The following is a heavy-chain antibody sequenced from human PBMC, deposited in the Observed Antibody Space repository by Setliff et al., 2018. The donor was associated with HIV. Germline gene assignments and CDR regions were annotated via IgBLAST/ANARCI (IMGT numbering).Heavy chain of an antibody. CDR2: INPSGGST. CDR3: ARDTGYYDSTVSPPYNWFDP. Sequence: ASVKVSCKASGDIFSFYALSWVRQAPAQGLEWMGIINPSGGSTGYAQKFQGRVTMTRDTSTSTVYMELSSLRSEDTAVYYCARDTGYYDSTVSPPYNWFDPWGQGTLVTVSS. D-gene: IGHD3-22*01. V-gene: IGHV1-46*01. J-gene: IGHJ5*02. CDR1: GDIFSFYA.